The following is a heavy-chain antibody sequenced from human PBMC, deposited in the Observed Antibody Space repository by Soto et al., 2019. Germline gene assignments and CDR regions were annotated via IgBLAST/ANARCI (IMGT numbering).Heavy chain of an antibody. CDR1: GFSLSTSGMC. Sequence: SGPTLVNPTQTLTLTCTFSGFSLSTSGMCVSWIRQPPGKALEWLALIDWDDDKYYSTSLKTRLTISKDTSKNQVVLTMTNMDPVDTATYYCERILRRFGELFLFDYWGQGTLVTVSS. D-gene: IGHD3-10*01. CDR3: ERILRRFGELFLFDY. J-gene: IGHJ4*02. V-gene: IGHV2-70*01. CDR2: IDWDDDK.